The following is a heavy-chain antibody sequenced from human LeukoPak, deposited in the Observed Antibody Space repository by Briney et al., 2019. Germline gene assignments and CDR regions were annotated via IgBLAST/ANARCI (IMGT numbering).Heavy chain of an antibody. J-gene: IGHJ4*02. CDR3: ARLTTVTTAYFGY. CDR2: LNTDGSTT. D-gene: IGHD4-17*01. CDR1: GFTFSSYW. Sequence: GGSLRLSCAASGFTFSSYWMHWVRQAPGKGLVWVSRLNTDGSTTRYADSVKGRFTISRDNAKNSLYLQMNSLRAEDTAVYYCARLTTVTTAYFGYWGQGTLVTVSS. V-gene: IGHV3-74*01.